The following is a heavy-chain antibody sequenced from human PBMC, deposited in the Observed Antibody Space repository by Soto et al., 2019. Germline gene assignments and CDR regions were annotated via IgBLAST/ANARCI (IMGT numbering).Heavy chain of an antibody. CDR2: ISGSGGST. Sequence: GGSLRLSCAASGFTFSSYAMSWVRQAPGKGLEWVSAISGSGGSTYYADSVKGRFTISRDNSKNTLYLQMNSLRAEDTAVYYCAKDAKLSGGMRSYWYFDLWGRGTLVTVSS. D-gene: IGHD3-16*01. CDR3: AKDAKLSGGMRSYWYFDL. V-gene: IGHV3-23*01. J-gene: IGHJ2*01. CDR1: GFTFSSYA.